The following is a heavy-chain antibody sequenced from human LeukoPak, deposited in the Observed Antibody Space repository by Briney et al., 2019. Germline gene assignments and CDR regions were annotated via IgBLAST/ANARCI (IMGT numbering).Heavy chain of an antibody. CDR3: ARDEPFWSGYYFDY. CDR2: ISSSSSYI. Sequence: GGSLRLSCAASGFTFGSYSMNWVRQAPGKGLEWVSSISSSSSYIYYADSVKGRFTISRDNAKNSLYLQMNSLRAEDTAVYYCARDEPFWSGYYFDYWGQGTLVTVSS. V-gene: IGHV3-21*01. CDR1: GFTFGSYS. D-gene: IGHD3-3*02. J-gene: IGHJ4*02.